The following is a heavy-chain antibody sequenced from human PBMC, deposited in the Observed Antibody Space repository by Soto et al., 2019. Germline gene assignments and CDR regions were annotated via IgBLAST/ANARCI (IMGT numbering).Heavy chain of an antibody. CDR2: INHSGST. CDR3: ARGARIRRLRGYSYGWGVLFDY. CDR1: GGSFSGYY. Sequence: SETLSLTCAVYGGSFSGYYWSWIHQPPGKGLEWIGEINHSGSTNYNPSLKSRVTISVDTSKNQFSLKLSSVTAADTAVYYCARGARIRRLRGYSYGWGVLFDYWGQGTLVTVSS. D-gene: IGHD5-18*01. J-gene: IGHJ4*02. V-gene: IGHV4-34*01.